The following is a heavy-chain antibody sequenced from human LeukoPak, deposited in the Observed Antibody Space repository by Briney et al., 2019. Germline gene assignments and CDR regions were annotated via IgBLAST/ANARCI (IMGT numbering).Heavy chain of an antibody. CDR1: GFTFSSYA. D-gene: IGHD3-10*01. V-gene: IGHV3-64*01. J-gene: IGHJ6*02. CDR2: ISSNGGST. Sequence: PGGSLRLSCAASGFTFSSYAMHWVRQAPGKGLEYVSAISSNGGSTYYANSVKGRFTISRDNSKNTLYLQMGSLRAEDMAVYYCAREDGSGSYPGYYYGMDVWGQGTTVTVSS. CDR3: AREDGSGSYPGYYYGMDV.